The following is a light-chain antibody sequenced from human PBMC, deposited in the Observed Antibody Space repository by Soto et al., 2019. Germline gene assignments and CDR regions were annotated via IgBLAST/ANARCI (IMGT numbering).Light chain of an antibody. V-gene: IGLV2-14*01. Sequence: QSALTQPASVSGSPGQSITISCTGTSSDIGGYNYVSWYQQHPGKAPKLLIYDVSNRPSGVSNRFSASKSGNTASLTISGLQAEDEADYYCSSYTSSSTLHVFGTGTKVTVL. CDR1: SSDIGGYNY. J-gene: IGLJ1*01. CDR2: DVS. CDR3: SSYTSSSTLHV.